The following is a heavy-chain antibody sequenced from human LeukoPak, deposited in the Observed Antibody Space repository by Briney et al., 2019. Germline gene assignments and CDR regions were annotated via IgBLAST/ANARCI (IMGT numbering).Heavy chain of an antibody. CDR3: ARHSWDTAMVIFDY. V-gene: IGHV4-59*08. CDR2: IYYSGSP. Sequence: SETLSLTCTVSGGSISSYYWSWIRQPPGKGLEWIGYIYYSGSPNYNPSLKSRVTISVDTSKNQFSLKLSSVTAADTAVYYCARHSWDTAMVIFDYWGQGTLVTVSS. CDR1: GGSISSYY. J-gene: IGHJ4*02. D-gene: IGHD5-18*01.